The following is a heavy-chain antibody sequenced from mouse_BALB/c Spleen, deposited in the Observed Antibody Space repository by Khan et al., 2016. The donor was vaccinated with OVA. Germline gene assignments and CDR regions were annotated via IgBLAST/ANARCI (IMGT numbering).Heavy chain of an antibody. J-gene: IGHJ2*01. CDR2: ISYSGST. Sequence: EVELVESGPGLVKPSQSLSLTCTVTGYSITCGYGWNWIRQFPGNKLEWIGYISYSGSTNYNPSLKSRISITRATSKNQFFLQLNSVTTEDTATYYCARTARIKYWGQGTTLTVSS. CDR3: ARTARIKY. V-gene: IGHV3-2*02. D-gene: IGHD1-2*01. CDR1: GYSITCGYG.